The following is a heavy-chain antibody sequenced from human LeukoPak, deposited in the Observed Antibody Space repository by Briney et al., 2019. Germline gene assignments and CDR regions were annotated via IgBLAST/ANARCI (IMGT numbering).Heavy chain of an antibody. CDR2: ISSSGSTI. V-gene: IGHV3-11*04. D-gene: IGHD6-6*01. CDR3: ARAPSSSSPYYYYMDV. J-gene: IGHJ6*03. CDR1: GFTFSDYY. Sequence: GGSLRLSCAASGFTFSDYYMSWIRQAPGKGLEWVSYISSSGSTIYYADSVKGRFTNSRDNAKNSLYLQMNSLRAEDTAVYYCARAPSSSSPYYYYMDVWGKGTTVTVSS.